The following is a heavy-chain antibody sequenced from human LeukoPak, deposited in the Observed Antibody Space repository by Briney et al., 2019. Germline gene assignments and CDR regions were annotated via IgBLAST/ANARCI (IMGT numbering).Heavy chain of an antibody. J-gene: IGHJ4*02. CDR2: FFLKGST. D-gene: IGHD2-2*01. CDR1: GGSFSGYY. CDR3: ARVARCTSCFDVDY. V-gene: IGHV4-38-2*01. Sequence: SETLSLTCAVYGGSFSGYYWGWIRQPPGKGLEGIGSFFLKGSTYYNPSLKSRVTISVDTSKNQFSLTLSSVTAADTAVYYCARVARCTSCFDVDYWGQGTLVTVSS.